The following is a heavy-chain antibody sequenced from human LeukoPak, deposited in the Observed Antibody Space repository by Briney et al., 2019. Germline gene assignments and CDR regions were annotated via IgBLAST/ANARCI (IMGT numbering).Heavy chain of an antibody. Sequence: GGSLRLSCAASGFTFSRHAMSWVRQAPGKGLEWVSTISDSGGRTYYADFVKGRFTISRDNSKNTLHLQMNSLRAEDTAVYYCARDLGYCTNGVCHTRFDYWGQGTLVAVSS. CDR1: GFTFSRHA. J-gene: IGHJ4*02. CDR3: ARDLGYCTNGVCHTRFDY. CDR2: ISDSGGRT. V-gene: IGHV3-23*01. D-gene: IGHD2-8*01.